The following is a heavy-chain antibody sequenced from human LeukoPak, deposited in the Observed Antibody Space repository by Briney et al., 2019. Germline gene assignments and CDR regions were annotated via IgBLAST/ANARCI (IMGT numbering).Heavy chain of an antibody. CDR3: ARDGLRFLEWSPYYYYGMDV. J-gene: IGHJ6*02. D-gene: IGHD3-3*01. CDR1: GGSISSGGYY. Sequence: PSQTLSLTCTVSGGSISSGGYYWSWIRQHPGKGLEWIGYIYYSGSTNYNPSLKSRVTISVDTSKNQFSLKLSSVTAADTAVYYCARDGLRFLEWSPYYYYGMDVWGQGTTVTVSS. V-gene: IGHV4-31*03. CDR2: IYYSGST.